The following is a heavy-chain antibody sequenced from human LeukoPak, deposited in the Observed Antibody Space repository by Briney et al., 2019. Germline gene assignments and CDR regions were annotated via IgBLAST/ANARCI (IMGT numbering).Heavy chain of an antibody. CDR1: GGSISSYY. D-gene: IGHD6-13*01. J-gene: IGHJ6*03. CDR2: IYYSGST. CDR3: ARVRGSSWDYYYYMDV. V-gene: IGHV4-59*01. Sequence: PSETLSLTCTVSGGSISSYYWSWIRQPPGKGLEWIGYIYYSGSTNYNPSLKSRVTISVDTSKNQFSLKLSSVTAADTAVYYCARVRGSSWDYYYYMDVWGKGTTVTISS.